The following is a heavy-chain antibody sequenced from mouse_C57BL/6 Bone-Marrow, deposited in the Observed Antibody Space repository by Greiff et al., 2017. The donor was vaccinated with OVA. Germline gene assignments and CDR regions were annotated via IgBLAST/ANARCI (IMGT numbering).Heavy chain of an antibody. CDR1: GFNIKDDY. D-gene: IGHD1-1*01. V-gene: IGHV14-4*01. Sequence: EVQLQQSGAELVRPGASVKLSCTASGFNIKDDYMHWVKQRPEQGLEWIGWIDPENGDTEYASKFQGKATITADTSSNTAYLQLSSLTSEDTAVYYCTHYYGRNYWYFDVWGTGTTVTVSS. J-gene: IGHJ1*03. CDR3: THYYGRNYWYFDV. CDR2: IDPENGDT.